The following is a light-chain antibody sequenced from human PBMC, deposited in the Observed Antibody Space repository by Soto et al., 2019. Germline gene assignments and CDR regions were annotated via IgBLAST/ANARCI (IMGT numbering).Light chain of an antibody. CDR3: QQYNSYSLT. V-gene: IGKV1-5*01. CDR2: DAS. CDR1: QSISSW. J-gene: IGKJ4*01. Sequence: DIQMTQSPSTLSASVGDRVTITCRARQSISSWLAWYQQKPGKAPKVLIYDASKLESGVPSRFSGSGSGLEFTLTISSLQPDDFASYYGQQYNSYSLTVGGGTKVEIK.